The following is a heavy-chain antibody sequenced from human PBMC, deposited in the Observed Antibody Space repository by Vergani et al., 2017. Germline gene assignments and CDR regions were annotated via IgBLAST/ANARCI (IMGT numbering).Heavy chain of an antibody. V-gene: IGHV4-30-2*03. CDR1: GGSVNPAGYS. CDR3: AGLDYYDGSGYYRPYYFDY. D-gene: IGHD3-22*01. Sequence: QVRLQESGSGLMKPSQTLSLTCDVSGGSVNPAGYSWTWLRRPPGKALGWIGSIYHSGSTYYNPSRKRRVTISVDTSKNQFSLKLSSVTAADTAVYYCAGLDYYDGSGYYRPYYFDYGGQGTVVTVSS. CDR2: IYHSGST. J-gene: IGHJ4*02.